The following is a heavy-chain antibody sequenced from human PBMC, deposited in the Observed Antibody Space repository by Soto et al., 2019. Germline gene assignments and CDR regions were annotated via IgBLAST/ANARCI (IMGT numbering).Heavy chain of an antibody. Sequence: QVQLVQSGAEVKKPGASVKVSCKASGYTFTSYGISWVRQAPGQGLEWMGWISAYNGNTNYAQKLQGRVTMTTDTSTSTAYMELRSLRSDDTAVYYCARYIVLVPAAIDYYYYGMDVWGQGTTVTVSS. CDR2: ISAYNGNT. V-gene: IGHV1-18*01. D-gene: IGHD2-2*02. CDR3: ARYIVLVPAAIDYYYYGMDV. CDR1: GYTFTSYG. J-gene: IGHJ6*02.